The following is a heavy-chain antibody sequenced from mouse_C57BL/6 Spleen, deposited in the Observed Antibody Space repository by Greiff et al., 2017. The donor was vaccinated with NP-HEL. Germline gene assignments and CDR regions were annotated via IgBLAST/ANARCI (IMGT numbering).Heavy chain of an antibody. CDR2: INPNNGGT. CDR3: ARGACGRSYRYFDV. Sequence: EVQLQQSGPELVKPGASVKIPCKASGYTFTDYNMDWVKQSHGKSLEWIGDINPNNGGTIYNEKFKGKATLTVDKSSSTAYMELSSLTSEDTAVYYCARGACGRSYRYFDVWGTGTTVTVSS. V-gene: IGHV1-18*01. J-gene: IGHJ1*03. CDR1: GYTFTDYN.